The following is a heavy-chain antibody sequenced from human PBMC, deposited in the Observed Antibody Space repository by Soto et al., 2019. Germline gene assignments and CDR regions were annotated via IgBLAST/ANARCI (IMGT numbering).Heavy chain of an antibody. CDR2: ISWNSGSI. J-gene: IGHJ6*02. V-gene: IGHV3-9*01. Sequence: PGGSLRLSCAASGFTFDDYAMHWVRQAPGKGLEWVSGISWNSGSIGYADSVKGRFTISRDNAKNSLYLQMNSLRAEDTALYYCARDRAPIFGLVPTYYYSINVWGQGTTVTVSS. D-gene: IGHD3-3*01. CDR3: ARDRAPIFGLVPTYYYSINV. CDR1: GFTFDDYA.